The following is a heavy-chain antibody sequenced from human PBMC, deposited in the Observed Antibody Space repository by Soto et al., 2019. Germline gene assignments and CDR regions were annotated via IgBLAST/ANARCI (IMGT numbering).Heavy chain of an antibody. CDR1: GFTFSSYA. V-gene: IGHV3-30-3*01. J-gene: IGHJ6*02. CDR3: AREGDGTMVREVILSYYYGMDV. CDR2: ISYDGSNK. D-gene: IGHD3-10*01. Sequence: QVQLVESGGGVVQPGRSLRLSCAASGFTFSSYAMHWVRQAPGKGLEWVAVISYDGSNKYYADSVKGRFSISRDNSKNTLYLQMNSLRAEDTAVYYCAREGDGTMVREVILSYYYGMDVWGQGTTVTVSS.